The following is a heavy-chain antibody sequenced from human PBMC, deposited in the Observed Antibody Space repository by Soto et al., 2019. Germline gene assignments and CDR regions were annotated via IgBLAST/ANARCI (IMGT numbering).Heavy chain of an antibody. D-gene: IGHD3-22*01. V-gene: IGHV1-69*13. CDR1: GGTFSSYA. Sequence: SVKVSFKASGGTFSSYAISWLRQAPGQGLEWMGGIIPIFGTANYAQKFQGRVTITADESTSTAYMELSSLRSEDTAVYYCARAGSYDSSGYYQNWFDPWGQGTLVTVSS. CDR3: ARAGSYDSSGYYQNWFDP. CDR2: IIPIFGTA. J-gene: IGHJ5*02.